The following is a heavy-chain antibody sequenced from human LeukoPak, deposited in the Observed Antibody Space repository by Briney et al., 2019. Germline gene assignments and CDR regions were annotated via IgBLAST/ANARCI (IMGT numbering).Heavy chain of an antibody. CDR2: IIPILGIA. Sequence: SVKVSCKASGGTFSSYAIRWVRQAPGQGLEWMGRIIPILGIANYAQKFQGRATITADKSTSTAYMELSSLRSEDTAVYYCARDEYYDFWSGYFSPHNWFDPWGQGTLVTVSS. J-gene: IGHJ5*02. CDR3: ARDEYYDFWSGYFSPHNWFDP. V-gene: IGHV1-69*04. D-gene: IGHD3-3*01. CDR1: GGTFSSYA.